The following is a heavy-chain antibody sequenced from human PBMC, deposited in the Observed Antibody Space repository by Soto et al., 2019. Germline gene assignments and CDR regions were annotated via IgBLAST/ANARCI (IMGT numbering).Heavy chain of an antibody. CDR3: AGGSIHFAY. CDR1: GFTFSPFW. D-gene: IGHD3-16*01. CDR2: INSDGNST. Sequence: EVQLVESGGGLVQPGGSLRLSCAASGFTFSPFWMHWVRQVPGKGPVWVSRINSDGNSTSYADSVKGRFTISRDNAKNTLDLQMNSLGAEATAVYDCAGGSIHFAYWGQGTLVTFSS. V-gene: IGHV3-74*01. J-gene: IGHJ4*02.